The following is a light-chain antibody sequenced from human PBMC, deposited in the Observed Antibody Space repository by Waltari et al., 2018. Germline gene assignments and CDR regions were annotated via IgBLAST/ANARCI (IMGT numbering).Light chain of an antibody. Sequence: QSALTQPASVSGSPVQSITISGTGTSRDVGGYNYASWYQQHPGKAPKLMIYDVSNRPSGVSNRFSGSKSGNTASLTISGLQAEDEADYYCSSYTSSSTLGVFGGGTKLTVL. CDR3: SSYTSSSTLGV. V-gene: IGLV2-14*03. J-gene: IGLJ2*01. CDR1: SRDVGGYNY. CDR2: DVS.